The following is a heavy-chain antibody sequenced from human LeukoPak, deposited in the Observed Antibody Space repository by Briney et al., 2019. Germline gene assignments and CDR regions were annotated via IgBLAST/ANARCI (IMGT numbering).Heavy chain of an antibody. CDR3: ARGGTNYYYMDV. J-gene: IGHJ6*03. CDR2: TSGSGDRT. CDR1: GYTFTGYY. D-gene: IGHD3-10*01. Sequence: ASVKVSCKASGYTFTGYYMHWVRQAPGKGLEWVSATSGSGDRTFYADSVKGRLTISRDKSKNTLYLQLNTVRAEDTALYYCARGGTNYYYMDVWGKGTTVTVSS. V-gene: IGHV3-23*01.